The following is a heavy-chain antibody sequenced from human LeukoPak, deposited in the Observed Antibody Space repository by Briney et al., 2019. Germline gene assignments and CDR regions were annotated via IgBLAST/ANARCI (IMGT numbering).Heavy chain of an antibody. V-gene: IGHV1-24*01. Sequence: ASVKVSRKVSGYTLTELSMYWVRQARGKGVEWMGGFDLEDGETIYAQKFQGRVTMTEDTPTDTAYMELSSLRSEDTAVYYCATSTTVTHYWYFDLWGRGTLVTVSS. CDR1: GYTLTELS. CDR2: FDLEDGET. CDR3: ATSTTVTHYWYFDL. J-gene: IGHJ2*01. D-gene: IGHD4-17*01.